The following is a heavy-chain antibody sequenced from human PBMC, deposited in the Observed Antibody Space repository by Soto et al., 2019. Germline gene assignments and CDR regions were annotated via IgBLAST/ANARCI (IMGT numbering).Heavy chain of an antibody. CDR3: ARQREVVVVPYGMDV. J-gene: IGHJ6*02. CDR1: GYSFTSYW. CDR2: IYPGDSDT. D-gene: IGHD2-15*01. V-gene: IGHV5-51*01. Sequence: GESLKISCKGSGYSFTSYWIGWVRRMPGKGLEWMGIIYPGDSDTRYSPSFQGQVTISADKSISTAYLQWSSLKASDTAMYYCARQREVVVVPYGMDVWGQGTTVTVSS.